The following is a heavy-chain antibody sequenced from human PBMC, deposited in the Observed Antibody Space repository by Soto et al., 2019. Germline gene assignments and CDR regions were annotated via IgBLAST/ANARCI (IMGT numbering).Heavy chain of an antibody. Sequence: GGSLRLSCAASGFRFSSYSMNWVRQAPGKGLEWVSFISSSGVIYYADSVKGRFSISRDNAKNSLSLQMFSLRDEDTAIYFCATDHFGSNSDALEYWGQGTPVTVSS. CDR1: GFRFSSYS. CDR2: ISSSGVI. CDR3: ATDHFGSNSDALEY. J-gene: IGHJ4*02. D-gene: IGHD1-1*01. V-gene: IGHV3-48*02.